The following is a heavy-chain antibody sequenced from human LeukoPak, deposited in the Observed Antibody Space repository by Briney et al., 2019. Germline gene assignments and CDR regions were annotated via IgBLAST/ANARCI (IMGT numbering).Heavy chain of an antibody. CDR3: ARGSSSYYDSSGYYYGAWYFDY. D-gene: IGHD3-22*01. CDR1: GGSFSGYY. J-gene: IGHJ4*02. Sequence: SETLSLTCAVYGGSFSGYYWSWIRRPPGKGLEWIGKTNHSGSTNYNPSLKSRVTISVDTSKNQFSLKLSSVTAADTAVYYCARGSSSYYDSSGYYYGAWYFDYWGQGTLVTVSS. CDR2: TNHSGST. V-gene: IGHV4-34*01.